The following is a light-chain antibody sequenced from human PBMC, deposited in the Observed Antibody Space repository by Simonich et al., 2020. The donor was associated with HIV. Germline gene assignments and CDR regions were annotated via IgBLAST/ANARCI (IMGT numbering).Light chain of an antibody. CDR1: QSISSN. Sequence: EIVMTQSPATLSVSPGERATLSCRASQSISSNLAWYQQKPDQGPRLFIYGASTRATGIPARFSGSGSGTEFTLTINSLRSEDFAVYYCQQYNNWPMYTFGQGTKLEIK. CDR2: GAS. V-gene: IGKV3-15*01. J-gene: IGKJ2*01. CDR3: QQYNNWPMYT.